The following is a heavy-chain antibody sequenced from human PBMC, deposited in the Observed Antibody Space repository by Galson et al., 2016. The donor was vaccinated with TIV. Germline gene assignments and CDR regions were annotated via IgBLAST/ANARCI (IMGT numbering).Heavy chain of an antibody. CDR2: VNWNGAGT. Sequence: SLRLSCAASGFNFDDYDMTWVRQGPGKGLEWVSGVNWNGAGTSYADSVKGRFTISGDRAQHSLYLQMNSLRAKDTAVYYCARGNDPGATYSLDYWGQGTLVTVSS. CDR1: GFNFDDYD. D-gene: IGHD1-1*01. J-gene: IGHJ4*02. V-gene: IGHV3-20*04. CDR3: ARGNDPGATYSLDY.